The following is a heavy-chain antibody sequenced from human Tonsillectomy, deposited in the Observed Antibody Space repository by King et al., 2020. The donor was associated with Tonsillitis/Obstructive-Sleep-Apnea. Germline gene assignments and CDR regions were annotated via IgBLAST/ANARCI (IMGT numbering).Heavy chain of an antibody. D-gene: IGHD3-3*01. CDR2: IIPILGTA. J-gene: IGHJ3*02. CDR3: ARFTSGIFGVVNHAFDI. V-gene: IGHV1-69*01. CDR1: GGTFSSYA. Sequence: VQLVQSGAEVKKPGSSVKVSCKASGGTFSSYAISWVRQAPGQGLEWMGGIIPILGTANYAQKFQGRVTITADESTSTAYMELSSLRSEDTAVYYCARFTSGIFGVVNHAFDIWGQGTMVTVSS.